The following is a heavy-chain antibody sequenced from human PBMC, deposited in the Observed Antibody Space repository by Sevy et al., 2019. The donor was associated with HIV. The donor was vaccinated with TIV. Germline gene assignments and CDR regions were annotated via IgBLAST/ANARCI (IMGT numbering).Heavy chain of an antibody. CDR3: ARENLHWFAP. CDR1: GFIFYTFG. J-gene: IGHJ5*02. CDR2: ISYDGSNK. V-gene: IGHV3-33*01. Sequence: GESLKISCAASGFIFYTFGMHWVRQAPGKGLELVAVISYDGSNKYYADSVNGRFTISRDNSKNTLYLLMNGLTAEDTAVYYCARENLHWFAPWGQGTLVTVSS.